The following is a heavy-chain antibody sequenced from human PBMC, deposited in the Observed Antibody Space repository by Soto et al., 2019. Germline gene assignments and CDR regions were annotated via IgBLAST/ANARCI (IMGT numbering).Heavy chain of an antibody. D-gene: IGHD3-3*01. CDR3: ASRYYDFWSGYWNWFDP. V-gene: IGHV1-8*01. CDR1: GYTFTSYD. J-gene: IGHJ5*02. CDR2: MNPNSGNT. Sequence: ASVKVSCKASGYTFTSYDINWVRQATGQGLEWMGWMNPNSGNTGYAQKFQGRVTMTRNTSISTAYMELSSLRSEDTAMYYCASRYYDFWSGYWNWFDPWGQGTLVTVLL.